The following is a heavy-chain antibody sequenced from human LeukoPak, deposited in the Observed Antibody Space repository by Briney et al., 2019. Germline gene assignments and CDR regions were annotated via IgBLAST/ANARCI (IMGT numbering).Heavy chain of an antibody. J-gene: IGHJ6*03. Sequence: GGSLRLSCAVSGFTFTTYSMTWVRQAPGKGLDWVSSITATSTSMYYADSVKGRFTISRDNAKNSLYLQMNSLRAEDTAVYYCAKDSSSWYSHYYYYYMDVWGKGTTVTISS. CDR1: GFTFTTYS. V-gene: IGHV3-21*04. CDR3: AKDSSSWYSHYYYYYMDV. D-gene: IGHD6-13*01. CDR2: ITATSTSM.